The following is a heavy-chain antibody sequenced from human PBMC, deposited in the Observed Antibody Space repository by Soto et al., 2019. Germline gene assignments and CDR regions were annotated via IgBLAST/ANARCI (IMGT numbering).Heavy chain of an antibody. J-gene: IGHJ5*02. V-gene: IGHV1-3*05. D-gene: IGHD3-16*01. CDR1: GYTFTSYA. CDR3: ARGGHFINTTCFWGDNWFDP. CDR2: INAGNGDT. Sequence: QVQLVQSGAEERKPGASVKVSCKASGYTFTSYAMHWVRQAPGQRLEWMGWINAGNGDTKYSQRFQGRVTITRDTYTSTAYMELSSLRSEETAVYYCARGGHFINTTCFWGDNWFDPWGQGTLVTVSS.